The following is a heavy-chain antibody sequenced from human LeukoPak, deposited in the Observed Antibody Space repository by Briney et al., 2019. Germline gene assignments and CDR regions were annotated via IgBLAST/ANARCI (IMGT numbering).Heavy chain of an antibody. D-gene: IGHD3-3*01. Sequence: PGGSLRLSCAASGFTFSSYAMHWVRQAPGKGLEWVAVISYDGSNKYYADSVKGRFTISRDNSKNTLYLQMSSLRAEDTAVYYCASPYYDFWSGYQYYFDYWGQGTLVTVSS. CDR1: GFTFSSYA. J-gene: IGHJ4*02. CDR3: ASPYYDFWSGYQYYFDY. CDR2: ISYDGSNK. V-gene: IGHV3-30*15.